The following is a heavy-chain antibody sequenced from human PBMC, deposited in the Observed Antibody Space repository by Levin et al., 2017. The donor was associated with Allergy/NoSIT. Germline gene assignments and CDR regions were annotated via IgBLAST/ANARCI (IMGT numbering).Heavy chain of an antibody. CDR2: ISSSSSYI. V-gene: IGHV3-21*01. CDR1: GFTFSSYS. J-gene: IGHJ4*02. CDR3: ARDEGGSYSYYFDY. Sequence: GGSLRLSCAASGFTFSSYSMNWVRQAPGKGLEWVSSISSSSSYIYYADSVKGRFTISRDNAKNSLYLQMNSLRAEDTAVYYCARDEGGSYSYYFDYWGQGTLVTVSS. D-gene: IGHD1-26*01.